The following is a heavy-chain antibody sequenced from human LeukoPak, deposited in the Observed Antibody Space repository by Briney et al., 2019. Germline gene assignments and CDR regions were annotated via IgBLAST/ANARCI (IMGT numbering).Heavy chain of an antibody. J-gene: IGHJ5*02. CDR2: IYYSGST. CDR3: ARDRSSGWYGANDH. V-gene: IGHV4-59*01. CDR1: GGSISSYY. D-gene: IGHD6-19*01. Sequence: SETPSLTCTVSGGSISSYYWSWIRQPPGKGLEWIGYIYYSGSTNYNPSLESRVTISVDTSKNQFSLKLSSVTAADTVVYYCARDRSSGWYGANDHWGQGTLVTVSS.